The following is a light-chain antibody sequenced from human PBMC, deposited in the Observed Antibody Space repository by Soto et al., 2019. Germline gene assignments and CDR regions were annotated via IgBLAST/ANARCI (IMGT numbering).Light chain of an antibody. J-gene: IGKJ4*01. CDR1: QSVSSSC. Sequence: IVLTKSPDTLSLSPGESATLSCRASQSVSSSCFGWYEQRPGQAPRRLIYGASSRATGIPDRFSGSGSGTDFNLTISSLEPEDFAVYYGQQFSSYPLTFGGGTKVDIK. CDR2: GAS. V-gene: IGKV3-20*01. CDR3: QQFSSYPLT.